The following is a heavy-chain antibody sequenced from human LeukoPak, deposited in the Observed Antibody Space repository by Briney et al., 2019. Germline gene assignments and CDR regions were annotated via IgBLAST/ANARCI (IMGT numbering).Heavy chain of an antibody. CDR1: GGTFSSYA. Sequence: SVKVSCKASGGTFSSYAISWVRQAPGRGLEWMGGIIPIFGTANYAQKFQGRVTITADESTSTAYMELSSLRSEDTAVYYCARSDTVTTMYYFDYWGQGTLVTVSS. CDR2: IIPIFGTA. J-gene: IGHJ4*02. V-gene: IGHV1-69*13. D-gene: IGHD4-17*01. CDR3: ARSDTVTTMYYFDY.